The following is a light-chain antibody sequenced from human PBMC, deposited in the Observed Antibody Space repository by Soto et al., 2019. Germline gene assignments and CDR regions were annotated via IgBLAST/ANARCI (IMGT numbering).Light chain of an antibody. CDR3: QQYGSSPRT. J-gene: IGKJ1*01. Sequence: EIVLTQSPGTLSLSPGERATLSCRASQSVSSSYLAWYQQKPGQAPRLLIYDASSRATGIPDRFSGSGSGTDFTLPISRLEPEDFAVYYCQQYGSSPRTFGQGTKVEI. CDR1: QSVSSSY. CDR2: DAS. V-gene: IGKV3-20*01.